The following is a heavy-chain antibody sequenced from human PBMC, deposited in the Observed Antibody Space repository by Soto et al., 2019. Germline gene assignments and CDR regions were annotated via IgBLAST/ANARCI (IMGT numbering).Heavy chain of an antibody. V-gene: IGHV1-18*01. D-gene: IGHD2-15*01. CDR3: ARDDCNGGSCDGGHYLDL. Sequence: QVQLVQSGPEVKKAGASVKVSCTAPTDYIFLAYGFDWVRQAPGQVLEWMGWISPKFGRTNYARTLQDRFTMTTDVSTNSVSMELRDLRPDDTAVYYCARDDCNGGSCDGGHYLDLWGRGTPISVSS. J-gene: IGHJ2*01. CDR2: ISPKFGRT. CDR1: DYIFLAYG.